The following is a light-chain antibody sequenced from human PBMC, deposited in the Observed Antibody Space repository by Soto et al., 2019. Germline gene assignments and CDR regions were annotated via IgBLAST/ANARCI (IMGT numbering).Light chain of an antibody. V-gene: IGKV1-39*01. Sequence: IHMTQSPSSLSASVGDRVTITCRASQSISSYLNWYQQKPGKAPKLLIYAASSLQSGVPSRFSGSGSGTDFTLTISSLQPEDFATYYCQQSYSTPQTFGQGTRWIS. CDR3: QQSYSTPQT. CDR2: AAS. J-gene: IGKJ1*01. CDR1: QSISSY.